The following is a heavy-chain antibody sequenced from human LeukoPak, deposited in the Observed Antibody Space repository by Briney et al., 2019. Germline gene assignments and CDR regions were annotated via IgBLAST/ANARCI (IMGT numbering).Heavy chain of an antibody. V-gene: IGHV3-74*01. CDR2: IGNDGSST. Sequence: GGSLRLSCAASGFTFSNYWMHWVRQVPGKGLVWVSRIGNDGSSTTYADSVKGRFTISRDNAKSTLYLQMNSLRAEDTAVYYYARDGARLDYWGQGTLVTVSS. J-gene: IGHJ4*02. CDR1: GFTFSNYW. D-gene: IGHD1-26*01. CDR3: ARDGARLDY.